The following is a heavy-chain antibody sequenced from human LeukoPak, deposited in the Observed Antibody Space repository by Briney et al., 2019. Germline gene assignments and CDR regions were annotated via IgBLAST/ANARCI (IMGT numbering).Heavy chain of an antibody. Sequence: SETLSLTCAVYGGSFSGYYWSWIRQPPGKGLEWIGEINHSGSTNYNPSLKSRVTISVDTSKNQFSLKLSSVTAADTAVYYCARVDSGDHYYYGMDVWSQGTTVTVSS. CDR1: GGSFSGYY. J-gene: IGHJ6*02. V-gene: IGHV4-34*01. CDR2: INHSGST. CDR3: ARVDSGDHYYYGMDV. D-gene: IGHD4-17*01.